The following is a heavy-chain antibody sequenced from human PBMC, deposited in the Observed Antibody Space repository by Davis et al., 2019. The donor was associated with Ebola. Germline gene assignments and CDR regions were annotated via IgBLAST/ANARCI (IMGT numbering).Heavy chain of an antibody. CDR2: ISGSGGST. J-gene: IGHJ6*02. D-gene: IGHD3-3*01. Sequence: PGGSLRLSCAASGFTFSSYGMHWVRQAPGKGLEWVSAISGSGGSTYYADSVKGRFTISRDNSKNTLYLQMNSLRAEDTAVYYCAGRGFWSGYPYYYYGMDVWGQGTTVTVSS. V-gene: IGHV3-23*01. CDR1: GFTFSSYG. CDR3: AGRGFWSGYPYYYYGMDV.